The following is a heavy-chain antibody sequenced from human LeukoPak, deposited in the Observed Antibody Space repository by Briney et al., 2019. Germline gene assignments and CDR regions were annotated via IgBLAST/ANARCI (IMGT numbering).Heavy chain of an antibody. CDR3: ARDRPALYGDYYYGMDV. V-gene: IGHV3-21*01. CDR2: ISSSSSYI. J-gene: IGHJ6*02. Sequence: GGSLRLSCAASGFTFSSYSMNWVRQAPGKGLEWVSSISSSSSYIYYADSVKGRFTISRDNAKNSLYLQMNSLRAEDTAVYYCARDRPALYGDYYYGMDVWGQGTTVTVSS. D-gene: IGHD4-17*01. CDR1: GFTFSSYS.